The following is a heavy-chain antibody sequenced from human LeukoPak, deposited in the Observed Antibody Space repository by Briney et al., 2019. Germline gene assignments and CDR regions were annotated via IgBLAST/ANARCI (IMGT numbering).Heavy chain of an antibody. J-gene: IGHJ6*02. CDR1: GGTFSSYA. V-gene: IGHV1-2*06. D-gene: IGHD2-8*01. Sequence: ASVKVSCKASGGTFSSYAISWVRQAPGQGLERMGRINANSGGTNTAQKFQGRVTMTRDTSKTTAYMELSGLRSDDTAVYYCARGEDLGVAMDYYYGLDVWGQGTTVTVSS. CDR2: INANSGGT. CDR3: ARGEDLGVAMDYYYGLDV.